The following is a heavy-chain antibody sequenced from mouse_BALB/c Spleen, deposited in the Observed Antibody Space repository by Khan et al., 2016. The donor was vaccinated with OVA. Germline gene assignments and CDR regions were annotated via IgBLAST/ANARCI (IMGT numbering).Heavy chain of an antibody. V-gene: IGHV14-3*02. D-gene: IGHD2-3*01. Sequence: VQLKESGAELVKPGASVKLSCTASGFNIKDSYIHWVKQRPEQGLEWIGRIAPANGNTEYDPMFQGKATITADTSSNTSYLQLSSLTSEDSAVYYWAHPSYDPRYFEVWGAGTTVTVSS. CDR3: AHPSYDPRYFEV. J-gene: IGHJ1*01. CDR1: GFNIKDSY. CDR2: IAPANGNT.